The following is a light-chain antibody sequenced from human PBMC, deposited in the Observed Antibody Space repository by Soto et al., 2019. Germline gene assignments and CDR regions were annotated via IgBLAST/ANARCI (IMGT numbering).Light chain of an antibody. CDR2: KAS. Sequence: DIQMTQSPSTLSGSVGDRVTITCRASQTISSWLAWYQQKPGKAPKLLIYKASNLKGGVPSRFSGGGSGTEFTLTISSLQPDDFATYYCQQYDSYSWTFGQGTKVDIK. J-gene: IGKJ1*01. CDR1: QTISSW. CDR3: QQYDSYSWT. V-gene: IGKV1-5*03.